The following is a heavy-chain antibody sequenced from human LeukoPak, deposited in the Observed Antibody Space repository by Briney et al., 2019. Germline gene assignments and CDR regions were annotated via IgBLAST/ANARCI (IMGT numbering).Heavy chain of an antibody. CDR3: AKDREGSYYYFEC. CDR2: ISDSGGSK. Sequence: GGSLRHTCAASGFTCITCAMSWVRQPPARGVEGVSGISDSGGSKHYADSVKDRLTISRDNTNNTLSLQMNSRTAEHTPVYYCAKDREGSYYYFECWGQGTMVTVS. D-gene: IGHD1-26*01. CDR1: GFTCITCA. J-gene: IGHJ4*02. V-gene: IGHV3-23*01.